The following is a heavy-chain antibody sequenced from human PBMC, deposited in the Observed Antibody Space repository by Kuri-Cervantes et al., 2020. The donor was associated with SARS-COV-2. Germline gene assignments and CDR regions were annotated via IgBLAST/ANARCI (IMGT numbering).Heavy chain of an antibody. CDR2: INPNSGGT. V-gene: IGHV1-2*02. CDR1: GYTFTGYY. J-gene: IGHJ4*02. Sequence: ASVKVSCKASGYTFTGYYMHWVRQAPGQGLEWMGWINPNSGGTNYAQKFQGRVTITADESTSTAYMELSSLRSEDTAVYYCARGAPSVRGVIMTIFDYWGQGTLVTVSS. CDR3: ARGAPSVRGVIMTIFDY. D-gene: IGHD3-10*01.